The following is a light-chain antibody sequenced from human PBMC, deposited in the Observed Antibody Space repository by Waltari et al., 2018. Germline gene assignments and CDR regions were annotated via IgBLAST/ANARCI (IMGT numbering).Light chain of an antibody. CDR1: STDVGSYNY. CDR3: NSHSTTTPVV. CDR2: DAT. Sequence: QSALTQPASVSGSPGQSITISCTGTSTDVGSYNYVSWYQQYPGKAPQLIIYDATQRPSGISTRFSGSKSGNTASLTISGLQAEDEADYFCNSHSTTTPVVFGGGTKVTVL. V-gene: IGLV2-14*03. J-gene: IGLJ2*01.